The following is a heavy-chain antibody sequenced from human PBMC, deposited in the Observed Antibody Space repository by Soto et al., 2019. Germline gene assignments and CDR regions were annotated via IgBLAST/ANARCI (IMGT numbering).Heavy chain of an antibody. V-gene: IGHV3-74*01. D-gene: IGHD1-26*01. CDR3: ASRGSSQSGFDY. J-gene: IGHJ4*02. CDR2: ISSDGSST. Sequence: EVQLVESGGGLVQPGGSLRLSCAASGFTFSNYWMHWVRQAPGKGLVWVSRISSDGSSTHYADSVKGRFTISRDNAKNTLYLQMNCLRAEDTAVYCCASRGSSQSGFDYWGQGTLVTVSS. CDR1: GFTFSNYW.